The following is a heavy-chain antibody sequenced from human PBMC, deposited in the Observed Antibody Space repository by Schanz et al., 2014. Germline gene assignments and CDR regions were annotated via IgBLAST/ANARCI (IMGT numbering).Heavy chain of an antibody. J-gene: IGHJ2*01. CDR2: IGNGGVTI. Sequence: EVQLVESGGGLVKPGGSLRLSCATSGLTFTSAWMSWVRQAPGKGLEWVSYIGNGGVTIYYADSVKGRFTISRDNSKNTLYLQMNSLRAEDTAVYYCAKDAPYPFDLWGRGTLITVSS. CDR1: GLTFTSAW. V-gene: IGHV3-48*01. CDR3: AKDAPYPFDL.